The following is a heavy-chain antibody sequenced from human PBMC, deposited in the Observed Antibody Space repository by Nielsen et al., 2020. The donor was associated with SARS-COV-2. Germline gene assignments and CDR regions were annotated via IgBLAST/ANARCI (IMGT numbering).Heavy chain of an antibody. CDR1: GYSFTSYW. D-gene: IGHD6-19*01. Sequence: GSLKISCKGSGYSFTSYWISWVRQMPGKGLEWMGRIDPSDSYTNYSPSFQGHVTISADKSISTAYLQWSSLKASDTAMYYCARWSPGIAVAGNPGYYGMDVWGQGTTVTVSS. J-gene: IGHJ6*02. CDR2: IDPSDSYT. CDR3: ARWSPGIAVAGNPGYYGMDV. V-gene: IGHV5-10-1*01.